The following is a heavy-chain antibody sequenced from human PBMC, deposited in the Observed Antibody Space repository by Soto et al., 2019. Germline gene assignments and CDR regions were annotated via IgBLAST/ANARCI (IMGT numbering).Heavy chain of an antibody. J-gene: IGHJ4*02. Sequence: EVQLLESGGGLVQPGGSLRLSCAVSGFTFSSHAMSWVRQAPGKGLECVSSITGSGGSTYYADSVKGRFTISRDKSKNTLYLQMNSLRAEDTAVYYCANDLQFSGWLSAQTFDYWGQGTQVTVSS. CDR3: ANDLQFSGWLSAQTFDY. CDR1: GFTFSSHA. D-gene: IGHD6-19*01. V-gene: IGHV3-23*01. CDR2: ITGSGGST.